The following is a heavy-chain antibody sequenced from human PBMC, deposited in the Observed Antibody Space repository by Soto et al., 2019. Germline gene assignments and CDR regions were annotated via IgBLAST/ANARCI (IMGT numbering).Heavy chain of an antibody. CDR2: ISYDGSNK. CDR3: ARGGARVRSGFDY. V-gene: IGHV3-30-3*01. CDR1: GFTFSSYA. D-gene: IGHD6-6*01. Sequence: GGSLRLSCAASGFTFSSYAMHWVRQAPGKGLEWVAVISYDGSNKYYADSVKGRFTISRDNSKNTLYLQMNSLRAEDTAVYYCARGGARVRSGFDYWGQGTLVTVYS. J-gene: IGHJ4*02.